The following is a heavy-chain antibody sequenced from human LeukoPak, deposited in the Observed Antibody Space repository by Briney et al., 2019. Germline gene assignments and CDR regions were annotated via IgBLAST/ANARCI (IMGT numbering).Heavy chain of an antibody. D-gene: IGHD1-1*01. CDR2: IYHSGST. CDR3: ARGTIPEAFDY. J-gene: IGHJ4*02. V-gene: IGHV4-30-2*01. Sequence: SETLSLTCTVSGGSISSGGYYWSWIRQAPGKGLEWIGYIYHSGSTYYNPSLKSRVTISVDRSKNQFSLKLSSVTAADTAVYYCARGTIPEAFDYWGQGTLVTVSS. CDR1: GGSISSGGYY.